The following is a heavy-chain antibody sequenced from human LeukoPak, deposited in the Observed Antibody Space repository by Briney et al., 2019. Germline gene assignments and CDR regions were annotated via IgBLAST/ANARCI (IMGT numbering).Heavy chain of an antibody. V-gene: IGHV3-53*01. CDR2: IYSGGST. CDR3: ARGLTAVAPFDP. Sequence: GGSLRLSCAASGFTFSSNYMNWVRQAPGKGLEWVSIIYSGGSTYYADSVKGRFTISRDNSKNTLFLQMNGLRAEDTAVYYCARGLTAVAPFDPWGQGTLVTVSS. J-gene: IGHJ5*02. D-gene: IGHD6-19*01. CDR1: GFTFSSNY.